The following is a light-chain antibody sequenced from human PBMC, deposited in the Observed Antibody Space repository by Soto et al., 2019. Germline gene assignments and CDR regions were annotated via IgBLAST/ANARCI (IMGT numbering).Light chain of an antibody. CDR1: QSVRNN. CDR3: QKYDNWPET. J-gene: IGKJ1*01. V-gene: IGKV3-15*01. Sequence: EVVMAQSPATLSVSPGERATLSCKASQSVRNNLVWYLQKPGQAPRPIIYDASIRATGIPARFSGSGSGTEFTLTISSLQSEDFAVYFCQKYDNWPETFGQGTKVDIK. CDR2: DAS.